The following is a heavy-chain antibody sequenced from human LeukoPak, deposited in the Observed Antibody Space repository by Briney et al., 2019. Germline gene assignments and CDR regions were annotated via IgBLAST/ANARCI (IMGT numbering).Heavy chain of an antibody. V-gene: IGHV3-30*18. Sequence: GGSLRLSCAASGFTFSNHGMHWVRQAPGKGLEWVAVISYDGRNKYYGDSVKGRFTISRDDSTNTLYLQMKSLTPEDTAVYYCAKDRGSGWYEQADWGQGTLVAVSS. J-gene: IGHJ4*02. CDR1: GFTFSNHG. CDR3: AKDRGSGWYEQAD. D-gene: IGHD6-19*01. CDR2: ISYDGRNK.